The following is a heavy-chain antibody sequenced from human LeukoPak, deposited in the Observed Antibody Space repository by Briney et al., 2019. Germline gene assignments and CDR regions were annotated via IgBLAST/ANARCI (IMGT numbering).Heavy chain of an antibody. J-gene: IGHJ4*02. CDR1: GFNLRNYW. CDR2: INIDGSNT. V-gene: IGHV3-74*01. D-gene: IGHD6-13*01. CDR3: ARDGEVWYSSSWSDY. Sequence: PGGSLRLSCADSGFNLRNYWMHWVRQVPGKGLVWVSLINIDGSNTNYADSVKGRFTISRDNAKSTLYLQMNSLRAEDTAVYYCARDGEVWYSSSWSDYWGQGTLVTVSS.